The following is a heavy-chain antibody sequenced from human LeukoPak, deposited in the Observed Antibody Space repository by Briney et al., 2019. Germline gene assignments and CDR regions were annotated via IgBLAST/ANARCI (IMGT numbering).Heavy chain of an antibody. V-gene: IGHV3-11*04. CDR3: ARGQATYYYDSSGYGPVDNWFDP. CDR1: GFTFSDYY. CDR2: ISSSGSTI. J-gene: IGHJ5*02. D-gene: IGHD3-22*01. Sequence: GGSLRLSCAASGFTFSDYYMSWIRQAPGKGLEWVSYISSSGSTIYYADSVKGRFTISRDNAKNSLYLQMNSLRAEDTAVYYCARGQATYYYDSSGYGPVDNWFDPWGQGTLVTVSS.